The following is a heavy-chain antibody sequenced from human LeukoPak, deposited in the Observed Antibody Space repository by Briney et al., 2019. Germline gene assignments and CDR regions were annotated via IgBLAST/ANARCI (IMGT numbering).Heavy chain of an antibody. D-gene: IGHD4-11*01. Sequence: PGGSLRLSCAASGFTFNNYAMTWVRQAPGKGLEWVSVVSGSGDNTNYADSVKGRFTISRDNSKNTLFLQMNSLRTEDTAVYFCARWGNDYSQFDSWGQGTQVTVS. CDR1: GFTFNNYA. CDR2: VSGSGDNT. CDR3: ARWGNDYSQFDS. J-gene: IGHJ4*02. V-gene: IGHV3-23*01.